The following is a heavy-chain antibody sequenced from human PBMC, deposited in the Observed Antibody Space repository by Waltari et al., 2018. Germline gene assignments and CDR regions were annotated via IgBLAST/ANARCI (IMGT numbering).Heavy chain of an antibody. D-gene: IGHD1-26*01. Sequence: QVQLVQSGSELKKSGASVKVSCKASGYIFTTYGINWLRQAPGQGLEWMGWINTNTGNPTYVQGFTGRFVFSLDTSVSTAYLQISSLKAEDSAIYYCARGGGTFSKPQYFDSWGQGTRVTVSS. CDR3: ARGGGTFSKPQYFDS. V-gene: IGHV7-4-1*02. J-gene: IGHJ4*02. CDR1: GYIFTTYG. CDR2: INTNTGNP.